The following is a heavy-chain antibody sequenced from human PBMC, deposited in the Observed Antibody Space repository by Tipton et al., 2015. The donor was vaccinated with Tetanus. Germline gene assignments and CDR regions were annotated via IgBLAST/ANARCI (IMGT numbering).Heavy chain of an antibody. CDR2: MYSGGDT. J-gene: IGHJ4*02. D-gene: IGHD6-25*01. CDR1: GFTFSSYA. Sequence: SLRLSCAASGFTFSSYAMHWVRQAPGKGLEWVSVMYSGGDTYYVDSVKGRFSISRDNAKNTLYLQVHSLRVEDTAIYFCAKGRAAATYFFDYWGQGTPVTVSS. V-gene: IGHV3-53*01. CDR3: AKGRAAATYFFDY.